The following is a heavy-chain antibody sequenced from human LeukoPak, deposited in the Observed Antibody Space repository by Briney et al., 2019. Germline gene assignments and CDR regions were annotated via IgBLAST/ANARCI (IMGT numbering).Heavy chain of an antibody. CDR3: ARLVNDVGNSGSYYFFDY. V-gene: IGHV5-51*01. D-gene: IGHD1-26*01. CDR2: IYPGDSDT. CDR1: GYSFTSYW. Sequence: GESLQISCKGSGYSFTSYWIGWVRQMPGKGLEWMGIIYPGDSDTRYSPSFQGQVTISADKSISTAYLQWSSLKASDTAMYYCARLVNDVGNSGSYYFFDYWGQGTLVTVSS. J-gene: IGHJ4*02.